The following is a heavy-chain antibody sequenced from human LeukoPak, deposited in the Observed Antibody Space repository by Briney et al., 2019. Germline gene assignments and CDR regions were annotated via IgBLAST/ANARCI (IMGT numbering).Heavy chain of an antibody. CDR2: IFPGDSDT. CDR3: ARWVTADRGKKDAFDI. D-gene: IGHD2-21*02. V-gene: IGHV5-51*01. CDR1: GYRFSIYW. Sequence: GESLKISCRASGYRFSIYWIGWVRQMPGKGLEWMGIIFPGDSDTRYSPSFQGQVTISADKSINTAYLQWNSLKASDTAMYYCARWVTADRGKKDAFDIWGQGTMVTVSS. J-gene: IGHJ3*02.